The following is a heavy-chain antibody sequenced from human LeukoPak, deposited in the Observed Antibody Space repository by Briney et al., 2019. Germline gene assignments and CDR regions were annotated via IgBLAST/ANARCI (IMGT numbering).Heavy chain of an antibody. CDR3: ARDKFRGYFDY. V-gene: IGHV3-23*01. D-gene: IGHD3-10*01. CDR2: ISARGDSP. Sequence: GGSLRLSCAASGFTFSSYAMSWVRQAPGKGLEWVSAISARGDSPHYADSVKGRFTISRDTSKNTLYLQMNSLRAEDTAVYYCARDKFRGYFDYWGQGTLVTVSS. CDR1: GFTFSSYA. J-gene: IGHJ4*02.